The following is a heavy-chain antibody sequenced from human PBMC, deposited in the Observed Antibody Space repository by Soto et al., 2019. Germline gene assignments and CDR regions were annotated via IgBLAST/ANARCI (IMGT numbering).Heavy chain of an antibody. Sequence: PSETLSLTCTVSGGSISSYYWSWIRQPPGKGLEWIGYIYYSGSTNYNPSLKSRVTISVDTSKNQFSLKLSSVTATDTAVYYCARHPEYSYGRNYYYGMDVWGQGTTVTVPS. D-gene: IGHD5-18*01. CDR3: ARHPEYSYGRNYYYGMDV. V-gene: IGHV4-59*08. J-gene: IGHJ6*02. CDR1: GGSISSYY. CDR2: IYYSGST.